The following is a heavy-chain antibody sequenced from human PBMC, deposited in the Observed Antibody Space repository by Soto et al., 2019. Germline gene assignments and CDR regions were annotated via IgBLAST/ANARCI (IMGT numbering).Heavy chain of an antibody. D-gene: IGHD3-16*01. Sequence: HVQLVQSGAEMKKPGSSVNVSCKASGGSFSSSAISWVRQAPGQGLEWMGGIIPIVGTAHYAQKFQGRVTITADESTNTAYIDLRSLRSEDTALYYCSRAGRGFTFAYLPHQYYYYGMDVWGQGTTVTVSS. CDR2: IIPIVGTA. J-gene: IGHJ6*02. V-gene: IGHV1-69*01. CDR3: SRAGRGFTFAYLPHQYYYYGMDV. CDR1: GGSFSSSA.